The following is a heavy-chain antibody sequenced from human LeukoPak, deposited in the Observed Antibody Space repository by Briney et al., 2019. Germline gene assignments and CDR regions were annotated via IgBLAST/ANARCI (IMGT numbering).Heavy chain of an antibody. D-gene: IGHD3-22*01. CDR2: INHSGST. V-gene: IGHV4-34*01. J-gene: IGHJ4*02. CDR1: GGSFSGYY. CDR3: ARLPRYYYDSSGKFSFDY. Sequence: SETLSLTCAVYGGSFSGYYWSWIRQPPGKGLEWIGEINHSGSTNYKPSLKSRVTISVDTSKNQFSLKLNSVTAADTAVYYCARLPRYYYDSSGKFSFDYWGQGTLVTVSS.